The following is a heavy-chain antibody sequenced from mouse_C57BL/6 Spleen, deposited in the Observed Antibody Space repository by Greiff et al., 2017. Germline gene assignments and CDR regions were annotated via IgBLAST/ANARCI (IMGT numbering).Heavy chain of an antibody. J-gene: IGHJ2*01. CDR3: ASHDGYDAYYFDY. Sequence: QVQLQQPGAELVKPGASVKLSCKASGYTFTSYWMHWVKQRPGRGLEWIGRIDPNGGGTKYNEKFKSKATLTVDKPSSTAYMQLSSLTSEDAAVYYCASHDGYDAYYFDYWGQGTTLTVSS. CDR1: GYTFTSYW. CDR2: IDPNGGGT. V-gene: IGHV1-72*01. D-gene: IGHD2-2*01.